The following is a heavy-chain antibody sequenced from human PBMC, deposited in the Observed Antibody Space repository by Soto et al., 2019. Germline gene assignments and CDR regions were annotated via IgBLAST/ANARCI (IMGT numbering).Heavy chain of an antibody. CDR3: AGGYYDFWSGYRPSSYYYYYMDV. Sequence: ASVKVSCKASGYTFTSYDINWVRQATGQGLEWMGWMNPNSGNTGYAQKFQGRVTMTRNTSISTAYMELSSLRSEDTAVYYCAGGYYDFWSGYRPSSYYYYYMDVWGKGTTVTVSS. V-gene: IGHV1-8*01. CDR1: GYTFTSYD. CDR2: MNPNSGNT. J-gene: IGHJ6*03. D-gene: IGHD3-3*01.